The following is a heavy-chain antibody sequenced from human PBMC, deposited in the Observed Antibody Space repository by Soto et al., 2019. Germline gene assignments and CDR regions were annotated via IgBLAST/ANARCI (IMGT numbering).Heavy chain of an antibody. J-gene: IGHJ3*02. Sequence: SETLSLTCTVSGGSFSSTTYYWGWIRQPPGKGLEWVGNIYYSGSTYYNPSLKSRVTISLDTSKSQFSLRLSSVTAADTAVYYCANTLLGYCSGGTCYYGFDIWGQGTMVTVSS. CDR3: ANTLLGYCSGGTCYYGFDI. CDR1: GGSFSSTTYY. CDR2: IYYSGST. V-gene: IGHV4-39*01. D-gene: IGHD2-15*01.